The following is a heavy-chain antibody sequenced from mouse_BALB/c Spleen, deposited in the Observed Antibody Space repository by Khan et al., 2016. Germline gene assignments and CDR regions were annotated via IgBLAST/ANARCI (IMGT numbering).Heavy chain of an antibody. V-gene: IGHV14-3*02. CDR3: AKSLNAMDY. CDR2: IDPANDNT. CDR1: GFNIKDTF. J-gene: IGHJ4*01. Sequence: VQLKQSGAELVRPGASVKLSCTASGFNIKDTFIHWVKQRPEQGLEWIGGIDPANDNTQYDPKFPGLATITADTFSNTAYLQFSSLTSEDTAVYYCAKSLNAMDYWGQGASVTVSS.